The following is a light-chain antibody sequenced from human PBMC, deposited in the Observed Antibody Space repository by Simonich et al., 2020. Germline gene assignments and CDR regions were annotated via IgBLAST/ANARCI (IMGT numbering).Light chain of an antibody. J-gene: IGKJ5*01. CDR3: MQGTHWPIT. Sequence: DIVMTQTPLSLSVTPGQPASISCKSSQSLLHSDGKTYLYWYLQKPGQSPQLLIYEVSNRCSGVPDRFSGSGSGTDFTLKISRVEAEDVGVYYCMQGTHWPITFGQGTRLEIK. V-gene: IGKV2-29*03. CDR1: QSLLHSDGKTY. CDR2: EVS.